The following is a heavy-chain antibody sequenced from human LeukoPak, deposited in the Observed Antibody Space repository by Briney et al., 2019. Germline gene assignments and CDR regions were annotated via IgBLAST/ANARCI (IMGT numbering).Heavy chain of an antibody. Sequence: GGSLRLSCAASGFTFSSYWMSWVRQAPGKGLEWVANIKQDGSEKYYVDSVKGRFTISRDNAKNSLYLQMNSLRAEDTGVYYCAREQYYYGSGLFDYWGQGTLVTVSS. CDR2: IKQDGSEK. D-gene: IGHD3-10*01. CDR1: GFTFSSYW. CDR3: AREQYYYGSGLFDY. J-gene: IGHJ4*02. V-gene: IGHV3-7*01.